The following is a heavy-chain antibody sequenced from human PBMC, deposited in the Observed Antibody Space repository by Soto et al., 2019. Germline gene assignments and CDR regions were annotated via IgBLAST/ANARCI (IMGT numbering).Heavy chain of an antibody. CDR2: ISRNGRST. D-gene: IGHD2-8*01. CDR1: GFTFSGYT. Sequence: GGSLRLSCAASGFTFSGYTMHWVRQAPGKGLEWVSAISRNGRSTYYANSVKGRFTISRDNSKNTLYLQMDSLRAEDMAVYYCARDRCTNGVCYAPSDYWGQGTLVTVSS. J-gene: IGHJ4*02. CDR3: ARDRCTNGVCYAPSDY. V-gene: IGHV3-64*01.